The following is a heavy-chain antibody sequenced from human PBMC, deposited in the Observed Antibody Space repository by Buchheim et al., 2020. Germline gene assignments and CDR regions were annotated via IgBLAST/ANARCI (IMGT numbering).Heavy chain of an antibody. Sequence: EVLLVESGGGLVQPGGSLSLSCAASGFTFSRFWMSWVRQAPGKGLECVANIKEDGTEKYYVDSVKGRFTISRDNAKNSLYLQMNSLTAEDAAVYYCAGETYYFDHWGQGAL. CDR2: IKEDGTEK. V-gene: IGHV3-7*01. J-gene: IGHJ4*02. CDR3: AGETYYFDH. CDR1: GFTFSRFW.